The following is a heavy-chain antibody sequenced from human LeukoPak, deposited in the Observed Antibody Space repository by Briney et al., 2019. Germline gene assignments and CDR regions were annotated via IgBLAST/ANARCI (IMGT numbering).Heavy chain of an antibody. CDR1: GFTFSSYA. V-gene: IGHV3-30*04. J-gene: IGHJ4*02. Sequence: GGSLRLSCAASGFTFSSYAVHWVRQAPGKGLEWVAVISYDGRSKYYADSVKGRFTISRDNSENKVYLQMNNLRAEATAVYYCAGRVTGYSSGYVYWGQGTLVTVSS. D-gene: IGHD5-18*01. CDR2: ISYDGRSK. CDR3: AGRVTGYSSGYVY.